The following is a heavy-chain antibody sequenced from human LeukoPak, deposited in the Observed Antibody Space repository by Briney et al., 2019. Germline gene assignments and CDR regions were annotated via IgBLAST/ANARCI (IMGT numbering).Heavy chain of an antibody. Sequence: ASVKVSCKASGYTFTGYYMHWVRQAPGQGLEWMGWINPNSGGTNYPQKFQGRVTMTRDTSITTVYMELSRLTTDDTAVYYCARDRILTGYYTAWGQGTLVTVSS. CDR2: INPNSGGT. V-gene: IGHV1-2*02. CDR1: GYTFTGYY. D-gene: IGHD3-9*01. J-gene: IGHJ4*02. CDR3: ARDRILTGYYTA.